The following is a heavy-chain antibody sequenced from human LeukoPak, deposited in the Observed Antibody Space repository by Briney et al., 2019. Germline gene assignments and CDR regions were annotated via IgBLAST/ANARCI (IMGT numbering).Heavy chain of an antibody. CDR3: ARLHYGGNYGYYYYYMDV. CDR1: GVSISSYY. CDR2: IHTSGST. J-gene: IGHJ6*03. Sequence: PSQTLSLTCTVSGVSISSYYWSWIRQPAGKGLECIGRIHTSGSTNYNPSLKSRVTMSVDTSKNQFSLKLSSVTAADTAVYYCARLHYGGNYGYYYYYMDVWGKGTTVTISS. V-gene: IGHV4-4*07. D-gene: IGHD4-23*01.